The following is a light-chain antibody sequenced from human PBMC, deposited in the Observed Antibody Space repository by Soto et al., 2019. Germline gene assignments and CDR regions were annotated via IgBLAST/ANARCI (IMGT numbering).Light chain of an antibody. CDR1: QSISTW. Sequence: DIQMTQSPSPLPASVGDRVTITCRASQSISTWLAWYQQKPGTAPKVLIYHASNLQSGVPSRFSGSGSGTEFTLTISSLQPDDFATYYCQQYNSYSFGQGTKVEIK. J-gene: IGKJ1*01. CDR3: QQYNSYS. CDR2: HAS. V-gene: IGKV1-5*01.